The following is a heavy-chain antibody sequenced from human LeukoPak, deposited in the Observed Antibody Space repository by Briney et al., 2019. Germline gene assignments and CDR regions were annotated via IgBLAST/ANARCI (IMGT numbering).Heavy chain of an antibody. CDR1: GGTISSYY. D-gene: IGHD3-10*01. CDR2: IYTSGST. Sequence: AETLSLTCTVSGGTISSYYWSWLRQPAGKGLEWIGGIYTSGSTNYKPSLMSRVTMSVDTSKNQFSLKRSSGTAADRAGYHCARERPGSSFDPWGQGTLVTVPS. CDR3: ARERPGSSFDP. V-gene: IGHV4-4*07. J-gene: IGHJ5*02.